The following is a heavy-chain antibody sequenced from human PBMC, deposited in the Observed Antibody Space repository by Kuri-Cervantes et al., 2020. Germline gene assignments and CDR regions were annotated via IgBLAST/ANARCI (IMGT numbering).Heavy chain of an antibody. Sequence: GESLKISCAVTGFTFDTYSMNWVRQAPGKGLEWVAYIHSSSSPIYYADSVKGRFTISRDNAKNSLYLQMNSLRAEDTAVYYCARGAGNYYDSSGYYPFDYWGQGTLVTVSS. J-gene: IGHJ4*02. CDR2: IHSSSSPI. V-gene: IGHV3-48*01. CDR3: ARGAGNYYDSSGYYPFDY. CDR1: GFTFDTYS. D-gene: IGHD3-22*01.